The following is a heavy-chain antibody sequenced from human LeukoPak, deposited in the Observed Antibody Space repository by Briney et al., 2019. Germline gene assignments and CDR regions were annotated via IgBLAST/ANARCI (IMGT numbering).Heavy chain of an antibody. D-gene: IGHD3-22*01. Sequence: GSLRLSYAASGFTFNNYGMHWVRQAPGKGLEWVAIIWYDGSNKYYADSVKGRFTISRDNSKNTLYLQMNSLRAADTAVYYCARDYSYDNSGYYYPLFDYWGQGTLVTVSS. CDR2: IWYDGSNK. V-gene: IGHV3-33*01. J-gene: IGHJ4*02. CDR3: ARDYSYDNSGYYYPLFDY. CDR1: GFTFNNYG.